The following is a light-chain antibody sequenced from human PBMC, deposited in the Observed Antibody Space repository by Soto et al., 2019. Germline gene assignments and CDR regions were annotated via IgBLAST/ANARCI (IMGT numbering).Light chain of an antibody. Sequence: ESMLTQSPGTLSLSPGERATLSCRASQSVNSRFLTWYQQKPGQAPRLLIYGTSIRATGIPDRFSGSGSGTDFTLTISRLELEDFAVYYCQQFGDSPPAFTFGQGTKLEI. CDR3: QQFGDSPPAFT. V-gene: IGKV3-20*01. CDR1: QSVNSRF. J-gene: IGKJ2*01. CDR2: GTS.